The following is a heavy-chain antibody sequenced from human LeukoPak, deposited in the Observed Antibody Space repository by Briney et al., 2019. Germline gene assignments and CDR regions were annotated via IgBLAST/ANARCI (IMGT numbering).Heavy chain of an antibody. CDR2: ISYDGSNK. V-gene: IGHV3-30*18. J-gene: IGHJ4*02. Sequence: PGGSLRLSCAASGFTFRSYGMHWVRQAPGKGLEWVAVISYDGSNKYYADPVKGRFTISRDNSKNTLYLQMNSLRVEDTAVYYCAKDVRALNNYGSGSSGFYWGQGTLVTVSS. CDR1: GFTFRSYG. CDR3: AKDVRALNNYGSGSSGFY. D-gene: IGHD3-10*01.